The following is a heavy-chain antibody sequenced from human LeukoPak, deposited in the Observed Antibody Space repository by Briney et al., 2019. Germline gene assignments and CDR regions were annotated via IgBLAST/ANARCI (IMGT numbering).Heavy chain of an antibody. V-gene: IGHV3-21*01. CDR2: ISSSSSYI. D-gene: IGHD4-17*01. CDR1: GFTFSSYS. J-gene: IGHJ4*02. CDR3: AREEDYGLFDY. Sequence: GGSLRLSCAASGFTFSSYSMNWVRQTPGKWLEWVSSISSSSSYIYYADSVKGRFTISRDNAKNSLYLQMNSLRAEDTAVYYCAREEDYGLFDYWGQGTLVTVSS.